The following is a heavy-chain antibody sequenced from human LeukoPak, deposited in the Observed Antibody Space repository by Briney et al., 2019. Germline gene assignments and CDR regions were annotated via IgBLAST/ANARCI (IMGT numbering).Heavy chain of an antibody. V-gene: IGHV4-59*01. J-gene: IGHJ4*02. CDR3: ARAFGVVTSFDY. Sequence: SETLSLTCTVSGGSINSYYWSSIRQPPGRELEWIGCMFYSGGTNYNPSLRSRVTISVNTSKNQFSLKLRSVTAADTAVYYCARAFGVVTSFDYWGQGTLVTVSS. D-gene: IGHD3-3*01. CDR2: MFYSGGT. CDR1: GGSINSYY.